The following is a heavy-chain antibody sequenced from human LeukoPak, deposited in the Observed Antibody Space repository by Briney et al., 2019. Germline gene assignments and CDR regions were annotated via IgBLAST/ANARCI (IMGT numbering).Heavy chain of an antibody. V-gene: IGHV1-2*02. CDR3: ATPGVHYDPSGYYLFQH. D-gene: IGHD3-22*01. CDR1: GYTFTGYY. J-gene: IGHJ1*01. CDR2: INPNSGGT. Sequence: ASVKVSCKASGYTFTGYYMHWVRQAPGQGLEWMGWINPNSGGTNYQGRVTMTGDTSISTAYMELSRPRSDDTAVYYCATPGVHYDPSGYYLFQHWGQGTLVTVSS.